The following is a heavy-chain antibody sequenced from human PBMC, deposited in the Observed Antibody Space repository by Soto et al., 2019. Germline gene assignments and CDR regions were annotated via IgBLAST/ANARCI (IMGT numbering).Heavy chain of an antibody. V-gene: IGHV4-39*01. J-gene: IGHJ6*02. CDR2: IYYSGST. D-gene: IGHD2-8*01. Sequence: SETLSLTCTVSGGSISSSSYYWGWIRQPPGKGLEWIGSIYYSGSTYYNPSLKSRVTISVDTSKNQFSLELSSVTAADTAVYYCARTQGRSMLYYYYGMDVWGQGTTVTVSS. CDR1: GGSISSSSYY. CDR3: ARTQGRSMLYYYYGMDV.